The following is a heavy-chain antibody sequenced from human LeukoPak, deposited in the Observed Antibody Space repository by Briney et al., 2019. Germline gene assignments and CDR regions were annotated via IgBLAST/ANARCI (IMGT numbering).Heavy chain of an antibody. J-gene: IGHJ4*02. D-gene: IGHD3-22*01. V-gene: IGHV1-18*01. Sequence: ASVKVSCKASGYSFSSYGISWVRQAPGQGLEWMGWISGYNGNTNYAQKLQGRVTMTTDTSTSTAYMELRSLRSDDTAVYYCTRWDSSDYQQFDYWGQGTLVTVSS. CDR1: GYSFSSYG. CDR3: TRWDSSDYQQFDY. CDR2: ISGYNGNT.